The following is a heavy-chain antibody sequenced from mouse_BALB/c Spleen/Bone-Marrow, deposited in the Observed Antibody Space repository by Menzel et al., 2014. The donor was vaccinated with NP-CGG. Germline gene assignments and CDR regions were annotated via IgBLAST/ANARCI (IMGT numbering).Heavy chain of an antibody. CDR2: IDPYNGGT. J-gene: IGHJ2*01. CDR1: GYAFTSYN. D-gene: IGHD1-1*01. CDR3: ARHSYYGSSLFDY. Sequence: EVQLQQSGPELVKPGASAKVSCKASGYAFTSYNMYWVKQSHGKSLEWIGYIDPYNGGTSYNQKFKGKATLTVDKSSSTAYMHLNSLTSEDSAVYYCARHSYYGSSLFDYWGQGTTLTVSS. V-gene: IGHV1S135*01.